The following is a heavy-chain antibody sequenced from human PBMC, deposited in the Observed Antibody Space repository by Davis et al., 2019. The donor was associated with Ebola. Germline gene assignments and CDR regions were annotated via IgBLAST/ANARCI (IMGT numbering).Heavy chain of an antibody. Sequence: ASVKVSCKASGYTFTSYGITWVRQAPGQGLEWMGWINPHNGNTNYAQKFQGRVTMTRDTSISTAYMELRRLRSDDTAVYYCARASSDYWGQGTLVTVSS. J-gene: IGHJ4*02. CDR1: GYTFTSYG. V-gene: IGHV1-2*02. CDR3: ARASSDY. CDR2: INPHNGNT.